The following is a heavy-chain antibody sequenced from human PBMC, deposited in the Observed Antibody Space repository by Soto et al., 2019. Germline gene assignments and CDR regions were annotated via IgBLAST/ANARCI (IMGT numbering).Heavy chain of an antibody. D-gene: IGHD1-26*01. V-gene: IGHV4-38-2*02. CDR3: ARVLGDPLYYFDC. CDR1: GYSISIGNY. J-gene: IGHJ4*02. CDR2: IYQSGST. Sequence: SETLSLTCPVSGYSISIGNYWGWIRQPPGKRLEWIGSIYQSGSTYYNPSLRSRATISVDTSKNQFSLKLSSVTAADTAVYYCARVLGDPLYYFDCWGQGILVTVS.